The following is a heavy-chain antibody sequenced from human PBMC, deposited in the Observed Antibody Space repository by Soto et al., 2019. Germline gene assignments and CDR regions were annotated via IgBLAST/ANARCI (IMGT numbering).Heavy chain of an antibody. CDR3: ARGRQWLREYFQH. V-gene: IGHV4-31*03. D-gene: IGHD6-19*01. Sequence: QVQLQESGPGLVKPSQTLSLTCTVSGGSISSGGYYWSWIRQHPGKGLEWTGYIYYGGSTYYNPSLSSRVTISVDTSKNKFSLKLSSVTAADTAVYYCARGRQWLREYFQHWGQGTLVTVSS. J-gene: IGHJ1*01. CDR1: GGSISSGGYY. CDR2: IYYGGST.